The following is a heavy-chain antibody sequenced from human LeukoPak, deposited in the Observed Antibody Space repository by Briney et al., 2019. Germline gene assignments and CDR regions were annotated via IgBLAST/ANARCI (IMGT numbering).Heavy chain of an antibody. CDR2: IWYDGSNK. Sequence: GGSLRLSCAASGFFFSSYGMHWVRLAPGKGLEWVALIWYDGSNKYYADSVKGRFTISRDNSKNTLSLQMNSLRAEDTALYYCAKGSSGYDEYFQHWGQGTLVTVSS. D-gene: IGHD3-22*01. V-gene: IGHV3-30*02. J-gene: IGHJ1*01. CDR1: GFFFSSYG. CDR3: AKGSSGYDEYFQH.